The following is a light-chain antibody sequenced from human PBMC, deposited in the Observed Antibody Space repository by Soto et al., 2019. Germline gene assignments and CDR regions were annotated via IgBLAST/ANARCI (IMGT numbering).Light chain of an antibody. J-gene: IGKJ2*01. Sequence: VLTQSPGSLSLSPGDRATLSCRASQRVSGSSLAWYQQKPGQAPRLLIYGGSNRATGVPDRVSGSGSGANFTLAISRVEAEDFAVYHCQQYGNSPSFGQGTKLEIK. CDR2: GGS. V-gene: IGKV3-20*01. CDR3: QQYGNSPS. CDR1: QRVSGSS.